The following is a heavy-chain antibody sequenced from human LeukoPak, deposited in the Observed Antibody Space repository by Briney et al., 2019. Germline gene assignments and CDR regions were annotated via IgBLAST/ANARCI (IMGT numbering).Heavy chain of an antibody. CDR1: GGSISSYY. J-gene: IGHJ6*03. D-gene: IGHD3-10*01. V-gene: IGHV4-59*01. CDR2: IYYSGST. CDR3: ARVCDYYGSGGGYYYYMDV. Sequence: SETLSLTCTVSGGSISSYYWSWIRQPPGKGLEWIGYIYYSGSTNYNPSLKSRVTIPVDTSKNQFSLKLSSVTAADTAVYYCARVCDYYGSGGGYYYYMDVWGKGTTVTISS.